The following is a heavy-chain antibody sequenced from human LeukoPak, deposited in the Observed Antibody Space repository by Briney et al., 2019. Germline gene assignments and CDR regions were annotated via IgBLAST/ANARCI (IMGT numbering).Heavy chain of an antibody. CDR3: APTGDSGYEAN. CDR1: GFIFSSYW. J-gene: IGHJ4*02. CDR2: ISGSGGST. D-gene: IGHD5-12*01. Sequence: GGSLRLSCGASGFIFSSYWIHWVRQAPGKGLEWVSAISGSGGSTYYADSVKGRFTISRDNSKNTLYLQMNSLRAEDTAVYYCAPTGDSGYEANWGQGTLVTVSS. V-gene: IGHV3-23*01.